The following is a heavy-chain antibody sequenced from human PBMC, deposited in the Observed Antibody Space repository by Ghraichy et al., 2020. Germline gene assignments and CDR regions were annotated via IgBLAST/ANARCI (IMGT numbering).Heavy chain of an antibody. D-gene: IGHD3-16*01. CDR1: GFSLITSGVG. J-gene: IGHJ5*02. Sequence: SGPTLVKPTQTLTLTCTFSGFSLITSGVGVGWIRQPPGKALEWLALIYWDDHKEYSPSLKTRLTFTKDTSKNQVVLTMSNVDPVDTGTYYCASLMKLGTNWFDPWGQGTLVTVSS. CDR2: IYWDDHK. CDR3: ASLMKLGTNWFDP. V-gene: IGHV2-5*02.